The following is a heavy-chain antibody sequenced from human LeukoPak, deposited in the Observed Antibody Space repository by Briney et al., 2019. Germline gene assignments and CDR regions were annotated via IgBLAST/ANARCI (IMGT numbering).Heavy chain of an antibody. CDR1: GFTFDDYA. J-gene: IGHJ4*02. CDR3: AKSRRPSIVVVVPKLDLDY. V-gene: IGHV3-23*01. D-gene: IGHD3-22*01. CDR2: ISGSGGST. Sequence: PGGSLRLSCAASGFTFDDYAMHWVRQAPGKGLEWVSAISGSGGSTYYADSVKGRFTISRDNSKNTLYLQMNSLRAEDTAVYYCAKSRRPSIVVVVPKLDLDYWGQGTLVTVSS.